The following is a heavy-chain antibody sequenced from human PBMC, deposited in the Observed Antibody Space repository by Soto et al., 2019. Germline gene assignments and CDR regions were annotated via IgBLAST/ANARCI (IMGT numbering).Heavy chain of an antibody. J-gene: IGHJ4*02. CDR2: ISGSGGST. CDR1: RFTFSSYA. Sequence: GGSLRLSCAASRFTFSSYAMSWVRQASGKGLEWVSGISGSGGSTNYADSVKGRFTISRDNSKNTLYLQMNSLRAEDTAVYYCAKVQRITIFGVDPGPFDYWGQGTLVTVSS. CDR3: AKVQRITIFGVDPGPFDY. V-gene: IGHV3-23*01. D-gene: IGHD3-3*01.